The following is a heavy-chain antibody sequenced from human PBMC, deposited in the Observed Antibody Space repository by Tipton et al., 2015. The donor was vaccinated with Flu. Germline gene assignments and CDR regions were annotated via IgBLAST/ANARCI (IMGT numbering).Heavy chain of an antibody. Sequence: RSLRLSCAASGFIFSTYGMHWVRQAPGKGLEWVAVIWYDGSNKYYADSVKGRFTISRDNSRNTVYLQMNSLRVEDTAVYYCARDRPLLRFLEWSSYGMDVWGQGTTVTVSS. D-gene: IGHD3-3*01. CDR1: GFIFSTYG. J-gene: IGHJ6*02. CDR2: IWYDGSNK. V-gene: IGHV3-33*01. CDR3: ARDRPLLRFLEWSSYGMDV.